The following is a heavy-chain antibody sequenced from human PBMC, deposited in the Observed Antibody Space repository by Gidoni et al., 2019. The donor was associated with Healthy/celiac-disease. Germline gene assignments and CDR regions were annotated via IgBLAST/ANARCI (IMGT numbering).Heavy chain of an antibody. J-gene: IGHJ6*02. CDR3: VSQDSSSWYYYYYGMDV. Sequence: QVQLVESGGGVVQPGRSLRLSCAASGFTFSSYGMHWVRQAPGKGLEWVEVISYDGSNKYYADSVKGRFTISRDNSKNTLYLQMNSLRAEDTAVYYCVSQDSSSWYYYYYGMDVWGQGTTVTVSS. CDR2: ISYDGSNK. CDR1: GFTFSSYG. V-gene: IGHV3-30*03. D-gene: IGHD6-13*01.